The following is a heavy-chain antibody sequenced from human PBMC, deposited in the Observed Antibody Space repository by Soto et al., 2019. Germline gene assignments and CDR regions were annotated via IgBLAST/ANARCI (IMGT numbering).Heavy chain of an antibody. CDR3: ARLDSSGLRGYYYGMDV. CDR2: IYPGDSDT. J-gene: IGHJ6*02. D-gene: IGHD6-19*01. CDR1: GYSFTSYW. V-gene: IGHV5-51*01. Sequence: GESLKISCKGSGYSFTSYWIGWVRQMPGKGLEWMGIIYPGDSDTRYSPSFQGQVTISADKSISTAYLQWSSLKASDTAMYYCARLDSSGLRGYYYGMDVWGQGTTVTVS.